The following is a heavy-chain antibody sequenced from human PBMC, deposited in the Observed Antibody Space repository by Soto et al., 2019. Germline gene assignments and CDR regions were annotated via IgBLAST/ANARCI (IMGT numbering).Heavy chain of an antibody. D-gene: IGHD2-21*02. CDR3: ARQRTSVVTPGDSDV. CDR1: GGTISSRSYH. Sequence: SETLSLTCTGTGGTISSRSYHWGWIRQPPGKGLEWIGSIYYSGSTYNNPSLRSRVSMSIDTSKDQFSLKLKSVTAADTALYLCARQRTSVVTPGDSDVWGPGPLVTGSS. CDR2: IYYSGST. J-gene: IGHJ1*01. V-gene: IGHV4-39*01.